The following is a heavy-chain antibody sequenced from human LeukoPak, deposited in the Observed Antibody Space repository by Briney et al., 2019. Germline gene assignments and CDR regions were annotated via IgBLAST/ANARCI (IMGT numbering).Heavy chain of an antibody. Sequence: PSETLSLTCAVYGGPFSGYYWSWIRQPPGKGLEWIGEINHSGSTNYNPSLKSRVTISVDTSKNQFSLKLSSVTAADTAVYYCARMTQHYDILTGYGWRDAFDIWGQGTMVTVSS. CDR2: INHSGST. CDR3: ARMTQHYDILTGYGWRDAFDI. J-gene: IGHJ3*02. CDR1: GGPFSGYY. D-gene: IGHD3-9*01. V-gene: IGHV4-34*01.